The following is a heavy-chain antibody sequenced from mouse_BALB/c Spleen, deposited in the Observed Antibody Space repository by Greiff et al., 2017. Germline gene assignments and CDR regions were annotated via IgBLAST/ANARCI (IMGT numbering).Heavy chain of an antibody. Sequence: VQLQQSGAELVRPGASVKISCKASGYTFTDYNMHWVKQSHGKSLEWIGYIYPYNGGTGYNQKFKSKATLTVDNSSSTAYMELRSLTSEDSAVYYCARYDDLYYAMDYWGQGTSVTVSS. CDR2: IYPYNGGT. J-gene: IGHJ4*01. CDR1: GYTFTDYN. CDR3: ARYDDLYYAMDY. V-gene: IGHV1S29*02. D-gene: IGHD2-14*01.